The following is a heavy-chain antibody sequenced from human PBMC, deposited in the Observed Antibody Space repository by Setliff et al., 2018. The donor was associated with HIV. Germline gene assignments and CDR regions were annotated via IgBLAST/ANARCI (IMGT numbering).Heavy chain of an antibody. Sequence: SETLSLTCNVSGGSITSSTFYWAWIRQPPGEGLEWIGTIYHSGTTYHNPSLKSRVIMSLDTSKNQFSLNLSSVTAADTAVYYCASRVYYYDESAILREEGFVPWGQGTLVTVSS. CDR1: GGSITSSTFY. J-gene: IGHJ5*02. D-gene: IGHD3-22*01. CDR2: IYHSGTT. CDR3: ASRVYYYDESAILREEGFVP. V-gene: IGHV4-39*01.